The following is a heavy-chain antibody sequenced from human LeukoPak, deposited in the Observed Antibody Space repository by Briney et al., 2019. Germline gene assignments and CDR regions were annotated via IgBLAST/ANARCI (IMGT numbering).Heavy chain of an antibody. J-gene: IGHJ5*02. Sequence: GGSLRLSCAASGFTFSSYNMNWVRQAPGKGLEWVSSISSGSSYIYYADSVKGRFTISRDNGKNSLYLQMNSLRAEDTAVYYCARDGPKYCSNGVCYAPVDPWGQGTLVTVSS. CDR1: GFTFSSYN. CDR2: ISSGSSYI. D-gene: IGHD2-8*01. CDR3: ARDGPKYCSNGVCYAPVDP. V-gene: IGHV3-21*01.